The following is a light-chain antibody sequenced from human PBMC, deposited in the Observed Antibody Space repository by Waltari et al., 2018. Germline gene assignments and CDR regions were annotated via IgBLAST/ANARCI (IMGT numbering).Light chain of an antibody. CDR3: SSYAGSNVV. CDR2: EVS. Sequence: QSALTPPPSASGSPGHSVTISCTGTSSDVGGSNYVSWYQQHPGKAPKLVIYEVSKRAAGVPDRCSCYKSGNTASLTVSRLQAEDEADDYCSSYAGSNVVFGVGTKLTVL. J-gene: IGLJ2*01. CDR1: SSDVGGSNY. V-gene: IGLV2-8*01.